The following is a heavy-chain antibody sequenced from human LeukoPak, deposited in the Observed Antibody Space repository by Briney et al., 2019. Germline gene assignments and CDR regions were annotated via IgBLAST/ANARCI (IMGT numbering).Heavy chain of an antibody. CDR2: INPDGGNT. J-gene: IGHJ4*02. Sequence: ASVKVSCKASGYTFITYYMHWVRQAPGQGLEWVGQINPDGGNTRYAQRFHGRVILSTDMSTSTVYMEVSSLRSDDTAVYYCARGQLGQLTRFDYWGQGTLVTVSS. D-gene: IGHD6-6*01. CDR3: ARGQLGQLTRFDY. V-gene: IGHV1-46*01. CDR1: GYTFITYY.